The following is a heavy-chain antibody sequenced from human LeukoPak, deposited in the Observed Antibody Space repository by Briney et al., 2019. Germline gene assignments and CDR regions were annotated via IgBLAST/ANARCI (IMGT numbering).Heavy chain of an antibody. CDR3: ARDPGYSAPGSGSPRGWFDP. CDR2: IYHSGST. CDR1: GGSISSGGYS. V-gene: IGHV4-30-2*01. Sequence: SETLSLTCAVSGGSISSGGYSWSWIRQPPGKGLEWNGYIYHSGSTNYNPSLKSRVTISVDTSKNQFSLKLSSVTAADTAVYYCARDPGYSAPGSGSPRGWFDPWGQGTLVTVSS. D-gene: IGHD3-10*01. J-gene: IGHJ5*02.